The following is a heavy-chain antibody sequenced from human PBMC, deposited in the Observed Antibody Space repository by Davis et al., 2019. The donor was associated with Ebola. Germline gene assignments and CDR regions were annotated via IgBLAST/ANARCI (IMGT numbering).Heavy chain of an antibody. Sequence: AASVKVSCKASGYTFTSYGISWVRQAPGQGLEWMGWISGNNAYTDYSQNLQGRVHMTTDTSTSTAYMELRSLRSDDTAIDYCARVGRFWGGKTDALDIWGQGTMVTVSS. CDR1: GYTFTSYG. J-gene: IGHJ3*02. D-gene: IGHD3-16*01. CDR2: ISGNNAYT. V-gene: IGHV1-18*01. CDR3: ARVGRFWGGKTDALDI.